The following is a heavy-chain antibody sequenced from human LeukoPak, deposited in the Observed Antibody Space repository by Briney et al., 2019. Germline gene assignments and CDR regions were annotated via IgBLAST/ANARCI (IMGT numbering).Heavy chain of an antibody. D-gene: IGHD6-19*01. V-gene: IGHV5-51*01. CDR3: ARHIAVAGPNYYYYMDV. CDR2: IYPGDSDT. J-gene: IGHJ6*03. Sequence: GESLKISCKGSGYSFTSYWIGWVRQMPGKGLEWMGIIYPGDSDTRYSPSFQGQVTISADKSISTAYLQWSSLKASDTAMYYCARHIAVAGPNYYYYMDVWGKGTTVTISS. CDR1: GYSFTSYW.